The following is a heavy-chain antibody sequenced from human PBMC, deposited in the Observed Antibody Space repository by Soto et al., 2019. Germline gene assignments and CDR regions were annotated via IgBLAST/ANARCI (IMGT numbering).Heavy chain of an antibody. CDR2: IYYSGVT. V-gene: IGHV4-39*01. D-gene: IGHD6-13*01. CDR3: ASLQVPGNFDY. CDR1: GGSISSSNYY. J-gene: IGHJ4*02. Sequence: QLQLQESGPGLVKPSETLSLTCTVSGGSISSSNYYWAWVRQPPGKGLEWIANIYYSGVTYSHPSLRSRLTVSVDTSKNQFSLKLTSLTAADTAMYYCASLQVPGNFDYWGQGTLVTVSS.